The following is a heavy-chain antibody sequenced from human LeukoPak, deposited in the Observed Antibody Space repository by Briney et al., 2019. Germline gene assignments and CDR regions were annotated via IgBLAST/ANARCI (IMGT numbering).Heavy chain of an antibody. V-gene: IGHV3-7*03. Sequence: GGSLRLSCAASGFTFSSYWMSWVRQAPGKGLEGVANIKQDGSEKYYVDSVKGRFTISRDNSKNTLYLQMTSLRAEDTAVYYCARRAGAYSHPYDYWGQGTLVTVSS. CDR3: ARRAGAYSHPYDY. CDR1: GFTFSSYW. CDR2: IKQDGSEK. J-gene: IGHJ4*02. D-gene: IGHD4/OR15-4a*01.